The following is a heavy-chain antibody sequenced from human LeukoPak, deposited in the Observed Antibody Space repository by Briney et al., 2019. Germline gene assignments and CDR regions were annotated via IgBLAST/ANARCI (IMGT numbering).Heavy chain of an antibody. D-gene: IGHD6-19*01. CDR2: INPKSGGT. V-gene: IGHV1-2*06. Sequence: GASVKVSCKASGYTFTGYYMHWVRQAPGQGLEWMGRINPKSGGTNYAQKFQGMVTMTRDTSISTAYMELSRLRSDDTAVYYCARGTIAVAGTGFYYWGQGTLVTVSS. CDR3: ARGTIAVAGTGFYY. CDR1: GYTFTGYY. J-gene: IGHJ4*02.